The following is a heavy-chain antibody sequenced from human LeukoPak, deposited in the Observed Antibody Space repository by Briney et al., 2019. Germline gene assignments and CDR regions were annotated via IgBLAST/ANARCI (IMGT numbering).Heavy chain of an antibody. V-gene: IGHV3-30*09. Sequence: GGSLRLSCAASGFTFSSYWMSWVRQAPGKGLEWVAVITYDGSNKYYADSVKGRFAISRDNSKNTLYLQMNSLRAEDTAVYYCARDNAYSGSYTAFDIWGQGTMVTVSS. CDR2: ITYDGSNK. D-gene: IGHD1-26*01. CDR1: GFTFSSYW. J-gene: IGHJ3*02. CDR3: ARDNAYSGSYTAFDI.